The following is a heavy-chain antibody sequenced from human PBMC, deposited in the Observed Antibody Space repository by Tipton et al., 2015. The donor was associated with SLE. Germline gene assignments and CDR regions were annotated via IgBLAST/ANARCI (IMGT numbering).Heavy chain of an antibody. V-gene: IGHV4-39*07. D-gene: IGHD3-16*01. Sequence: TLSLTCSVSGDSLSSNNYYWGWIRQSPAQGLEWIGTIHYAGGTYYNPSLRSRLTISVDMSENHFSLNLNSVTAADTAVYFCARQRGYYDGTPFPPWNFDLWGRGTQVTVSS. CDR1: GDSLSSNNYY. CDR3: ARQRGYYDGTPFPPWNFDL. CDR2: IHYAGGT. J-gene: IGHJ2*01.